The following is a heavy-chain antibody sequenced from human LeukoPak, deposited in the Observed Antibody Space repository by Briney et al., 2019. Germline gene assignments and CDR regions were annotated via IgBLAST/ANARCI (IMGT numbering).Heavy chain of an antibody. V-gene: IGHV4-34*01. J-gene: IGHJ4*02. CDR1: SVSLGGYS. CDR2: ISHSGIT. CDR3: TRQSGTVTPIDY. D-gene: IGHD4-17*01. Sequence: SETLSLTCGVSSVSLGGYSWGWVRQPAGKGLEWVGEISHSGITNYNASLKSRVTISLKKSESQFSLTLSSVTAADTAVYYCTRQSGTVTPIDYWSQGTLVTVSS.